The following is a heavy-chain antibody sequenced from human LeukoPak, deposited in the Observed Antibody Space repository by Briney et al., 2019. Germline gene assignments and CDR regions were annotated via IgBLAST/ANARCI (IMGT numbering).Heavy chain of an antibody. J-gene: IGHJ3*02. CDR3: ARGGDFWSGYFDPNDAFDI. V-gene: IGHV1-18*01. CDR1: GYTFTSYG. D-gene: IGHD3-3*01. Sequence: VKVSCKASGYTFTSYGISWVRQAPGQGLEWMGWISAYNGNTNYAQKLQGRVTMTTDTSTSTAYMELRSLRSDDTAVYYCARGGDFWSGYFDPNDAFDIWGQGTMVTVSS. CDR2: ISAYNGNT.